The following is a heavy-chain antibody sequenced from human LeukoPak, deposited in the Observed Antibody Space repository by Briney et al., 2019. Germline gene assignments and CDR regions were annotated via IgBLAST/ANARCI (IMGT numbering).Heavy chain of an antibody. D-gene: IGHD3-22*01. CDR2: IKQEGSEK. V-gene: IGHV3-7*01. J-gene: IGHJ4*02. Sequence: PGGSLRLSCGASGFTFSIYWLTWVRQAPGEGLEWVSNIKQEGSEKIYVDSVKGRFTISRDSAKNSLYLQINSVRAEDTGVYYCARCPGDYYDSSGYYSLGYFDYWGQGTLVIVSA. CDR3: ARCPGDYYDSSGYYSLGYFDY. CDR1: GFTFSIYW.